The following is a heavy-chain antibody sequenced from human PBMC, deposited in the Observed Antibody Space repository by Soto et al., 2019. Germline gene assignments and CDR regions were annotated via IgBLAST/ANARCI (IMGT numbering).Heavy chain of an antibody. D-gene: IGHD6-13*01. CDR3: AKDSWYFDL. CDR2: IDTSGSST. J-gene: IGHJ4*02. Sequence: GGSLRLSCEASGFIFTNFWMHWVRQVPGKWLVWVSRIDTSGSSTSYADSVKGRFTISRDNAKNTVSLQMNSLRAEDTGVYYCAKDSWYFDLWSQGXLVTVSS. V-gene: IGHV3-74*01. CDR1: GFIFTNFW.